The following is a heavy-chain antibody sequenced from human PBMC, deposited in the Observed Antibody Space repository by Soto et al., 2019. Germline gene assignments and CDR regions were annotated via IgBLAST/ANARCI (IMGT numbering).Heavy chain of an antibody. CDR2: INHSGST. J-gene: IGHJ3*02. V-gene: IGHV4-34*01. D-gene: IGHD6-19*01. CDR1: GGSFSGYY. Sequence: QVQLQQWGAGLLKPSETLSLTCAVYGGSFSGYYWSWIRQPPGKGLEWIGEINHSGSTNYNPSLKSRVTISVDTSKNQFSLKLSSVTAADTAVYYYARPEERELGSGNQNAFDIWGQGTMVTVSS. CDR3: ARPEERELGSGNQNAFDI.